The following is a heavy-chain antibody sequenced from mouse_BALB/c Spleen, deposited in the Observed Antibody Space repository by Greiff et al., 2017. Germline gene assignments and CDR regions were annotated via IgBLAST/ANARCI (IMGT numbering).Heavy chain of an antibody. CDR2: ISNGGGST. V-gene: IGHV5-12-2*01. Sequence: EVKLMESGGGLVQPGGSLKLSCAASGFTFSSYTMSWVRQTPEKRLEWVAYISNGGGSTYYPDTVKGRFTISRDNAKNTLYLQMSSLKSEDTAMYYCARHTQFITTAWFDYWGQGTTLTVSS. D-gene: IGHD1-2*01. CDR1: GFTFSSYT. CDR3: ARHTQFITTAWFDY. J-gene: IGHJ2*01.